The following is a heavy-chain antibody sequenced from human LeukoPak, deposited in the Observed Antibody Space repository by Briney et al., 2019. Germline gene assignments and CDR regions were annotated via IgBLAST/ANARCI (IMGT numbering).Heavy chain of an antibody. D-gene: IGHD2-21*02. V-gene: IGHV3-7*01. CDR1: AFTFSIHW. CDR3: ARDCNCYHFDS. J-gene: IGHJ4*02. Sequence: GGSLRLSCAASAFTFSIHWMTSVRRAPGEGLEWMVSMQQDGSTKYYLDSVKGRFTISRDNAKNSLYHQMHSLRGEDTAVYYCARDCNCYHFDSWGQGTLVTVSS. CDR2: MQQDGSTK.